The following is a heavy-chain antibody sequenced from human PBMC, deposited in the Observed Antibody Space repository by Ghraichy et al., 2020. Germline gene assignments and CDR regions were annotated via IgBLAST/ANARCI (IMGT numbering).Heavy chain of an antibody. CDR2: ISGSAGTT. CDR1: GFTFSRYA. D-gene: IGHD3-22*01. J-gene: IGHJ4*02. Sequence: GGSLRLSCAASGFTFSRYAMSWVRQAPGKGLERISTISGSAGTTYYAASVKGRFTISRDNSKNTLYLQMNSLRAEDTAVYYCAKIEGYYDSSGYRFDYWGQGTLVTVSS. CDR3: AKIEGYYDSSGYRFDY. V-gene: IGHV3-23*01.